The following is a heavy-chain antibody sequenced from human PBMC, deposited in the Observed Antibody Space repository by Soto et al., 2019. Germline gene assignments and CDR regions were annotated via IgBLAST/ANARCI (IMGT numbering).Heavy chain of an antibody. Sequence: EVQLVESGGGLVQPGGSLRLSCAASGFTFSSYWMHWVRQAPGKGLVWVSRIKTDGTSTSYADSVKGRFIISRDNAKNTLYLQMDSLRVEDTAGYYCARGSGSYNIEDYWGQGTLLTVSS. CDR3: ARGSGSYNIEDY. J-gene: IGHJ4*02. V-gene: IGHV3-74*01. CDR2: IKTDGTST. D-gene: IGHD1-26*01. CDR1: GFTFSSYW.